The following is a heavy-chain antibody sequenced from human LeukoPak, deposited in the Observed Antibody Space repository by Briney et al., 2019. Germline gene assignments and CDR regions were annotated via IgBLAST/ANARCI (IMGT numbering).Heavy chain of an antibody. J-gene: IGHJ4*02. D-gene: IGHD6-19*01. CDR3: ARGPPSGYSSGWRDC. V-gene: IGHV3-23*01. CDR1: GFTFNNYP. CDR2: IGGEKPGSWT. Sequence: GGSLRLSCAASGFTFNNYPMGWVRPAPGKGLEWLSAIGGEKPGSWTKSADSVKGRFTISRDNAKNSLYLQMNSLRVEDTAVYFCARGPPSGYSSGWRDCWGQGTLVTVSS.